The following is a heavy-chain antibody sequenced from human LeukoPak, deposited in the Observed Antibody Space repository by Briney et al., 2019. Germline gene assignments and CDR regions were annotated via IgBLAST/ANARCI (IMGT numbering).Heavy chain of an antibody. Sequence: SETLSLTCSVSGDSISYFYWNWIRQPPGKGLQWIGYISYSGSTNYNPSLKSRVTISVDTSKSQFSLNLTSVTAADTAVYYCARGGYYYESGAYYVDWFDPWGQGTLVTVSS. CDR1: GDSISYFY. J-gene: IGHJ5*02. CDR3: ARGGYYYESGAYYVDWFDP. CDR2: ISYSGST. D-gene: IGHD3-22*01. V-gene: IGHV4-59*01.